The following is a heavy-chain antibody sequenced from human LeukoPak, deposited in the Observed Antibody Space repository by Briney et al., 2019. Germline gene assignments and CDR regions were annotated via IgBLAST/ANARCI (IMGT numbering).Heavy chain of an antibody. Sequence: PGGSLRLSCAASGFTFSSYSMNWVRQAPGKGLEWVANIKQDGSEKYYVDSVKGRFTISRDNAKTSLYLQMNSLRAEDTAVYYCARGGPYDFWSGFYSPFDYWGQGTLVTVSS. J-gene: IGHJ4*02. CDR3: ARGGPYDFWSGFYSPFDY. D-gene: IGHD3-3*01. V-gene: IGHV3-7*01. CDR2: IKQDGSEK. CDR1: GFTFSSYS.